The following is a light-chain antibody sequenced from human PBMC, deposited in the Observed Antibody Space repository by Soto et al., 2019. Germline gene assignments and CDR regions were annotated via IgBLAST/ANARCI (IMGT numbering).Light chain of an antibody. CDR1: QGVSSY. Sequence: EIVLTQSPATLSLSPGERATLSCRASQGVSSYLAWYQQKPGQAPTLLISDASNRATGVPARFSGSGSGTDFTLTISSLEPEDFAVYYWQHRSSWPLAFGGGTKLEIK. V-gene: IGKV3-11*01. J-gene: IGKJ4*01. CDR2: DAS. CDR3: QHRSSWPLA.